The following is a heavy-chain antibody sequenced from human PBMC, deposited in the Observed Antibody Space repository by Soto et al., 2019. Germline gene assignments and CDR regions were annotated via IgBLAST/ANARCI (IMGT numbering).Heavy chain of an antibody. CDR3: AKTEGYCSGGSCYLVYFDY. CDR1: GFTFSSYA. J-gene: IGHJ4*02. D-gene: IGHD2-15*01. Sequence: EVQLLESGGGLVQPGGSLRLSCAASGFTFSSYAMSWVRQAPGKGLEWVSAISGSGGRTYYADSVKGRFTISRDNSKNTLYLQMNSLRAEDTAVYYCAKTEGYCSGGSCYLVYFDYWGQGTLVTVSS. CDR2: ISGSGGRT. V-gene: IGHV3-23*01.